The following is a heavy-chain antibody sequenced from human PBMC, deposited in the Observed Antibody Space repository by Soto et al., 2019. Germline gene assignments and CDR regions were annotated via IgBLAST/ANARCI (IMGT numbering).Heavy chain of an antibody. D-gene: IGHD2-15*01. Sequence: GGSLRLSCAASGFTFSSYGMSWVRQAPGKGLEWVANIKEDGSEKYYVDSVKGRFTISRDNDKKSLYLQMSSLRAEATAVYYCVCTLPAAGWFGSWGQGTLVTV. CDR1: GFTFSSYG. CDR2: IKEDGSEK. V-gene: IGHV3-7*03. J-gene: IGHJ5*01. CDR3: VCTLPAAGWFGS.